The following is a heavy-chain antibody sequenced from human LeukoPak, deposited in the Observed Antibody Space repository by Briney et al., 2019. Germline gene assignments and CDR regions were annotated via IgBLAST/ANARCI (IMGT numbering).Heavy chain of an antibody. CDR2: IYTSGST. CDR3: ARDRRRAFDI. Sequence: PSETLSLTCTVSGGSISSGSYYWSWIRQPAGKGLEWIGRIYTSGSTNYNPSLKSRVTISVDTSKNQFSLKLSSVTAADTAVYYCARDRRRAFDIWGQGTMVTVSS. V-gene: IGHV4-61*02. J-gene: IGHJ3*02. CDR1: GGSISSGSYY.